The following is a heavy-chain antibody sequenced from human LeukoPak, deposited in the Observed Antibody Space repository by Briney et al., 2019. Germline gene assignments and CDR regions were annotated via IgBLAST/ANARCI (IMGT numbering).Heavy chain of an antibody. V-gene: IGHV4-59*08. CDR1: GGSISSYY. Sequence: SETLSLTCTVSGGSISSYYWSWIRQPPGKGLEWIGYIYYSGSTNYNPSLKSRVTISVDTSKNQFSLKLSSVTAADTAVYYCASSRRGPDAFDIWGQGTMVTVFS. CDR2: IYYSGST. J-gene: IGHJ3*02. CDR3: ASSRRGPDAFDI.